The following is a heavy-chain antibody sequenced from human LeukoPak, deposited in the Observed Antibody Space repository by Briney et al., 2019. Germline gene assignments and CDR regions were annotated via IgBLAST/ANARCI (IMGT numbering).Heavy chain of an antibody. J-gene: IGHJ6*02. D-gene: IGHD3-22*01. CDR3: AKDHYYDSYYYYGMDV. Sequence: RPGGSLRLSCAASGFTFSSYGMHWVRQAPGKGLEWVAVISYDGSNKYYADSVKGRFTISRDNSKNTLYLQMNSLRAEDTAVYYCAKDHYYDSYYYYGMDVWGQGTTVTVSS. CDR1: GFTFSSYG. V-gene: IGHV3-30*18. CDR2: ISYDGSNK.